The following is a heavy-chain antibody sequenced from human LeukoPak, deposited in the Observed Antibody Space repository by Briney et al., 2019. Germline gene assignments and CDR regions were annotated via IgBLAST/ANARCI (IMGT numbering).Heavy chain of an antibody. V-gene: IGHV1-69*02. D-gene: IGHD5-24*01. CDR1: GGTFNSYT. CDR2: IIPILGIA. Sequence: ASVKVSCKASGGTFNSYTISWVRQAPGQGLEWMGRIIPILGIANYAQKFQGRVTITADKSTSTAYMELSSLRSEDTAVYYCARAPWDGYIFDAFDIWGQGTMVTVSS. CDR3: ARAPWDGYIFDAFDI. J-gene: IGHJ3*02.